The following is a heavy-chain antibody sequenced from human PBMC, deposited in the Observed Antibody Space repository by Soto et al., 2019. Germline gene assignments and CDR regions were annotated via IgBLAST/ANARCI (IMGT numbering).Heavy chain of an antibody. D-gene: IGHD3-16*01. CDR3: AKSAGSNAYYPNDY. CDR1: GGSISSGGYS. CDR2: IYHSGST. V-gene: IGHV4-30-2*01. J-gene: IGHJ4*02. Sequence: SETLSLTCAVSGGSISSGGYSWSWIRQPPGKGLEWIGYIYHSGSTYYNPSLKSRVTISVDRSKNQFSLKLSSVTAADTAVYYCAKSAGSNAYYPNDYWGQGTLVTVSS.